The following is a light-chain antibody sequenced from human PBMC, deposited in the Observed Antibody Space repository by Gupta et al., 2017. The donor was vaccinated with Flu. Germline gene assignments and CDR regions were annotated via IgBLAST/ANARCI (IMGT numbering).Light chain of an antibody. Sequence: SITISCTGTSSDVGGYNYVSWYQQHPGKAPKLMVYEVTDRPSGVSNRFSGSKSGNTASLTISGRPAEDEADYFCASYTTTSTWVFGGGTKLTGL. CDR1: SSDVGGYNY. CDR2: EVT. J-gene: IGLJ3*02. V-gene: IGLV2-14*01. CDR3: ASYTTTSTWV.